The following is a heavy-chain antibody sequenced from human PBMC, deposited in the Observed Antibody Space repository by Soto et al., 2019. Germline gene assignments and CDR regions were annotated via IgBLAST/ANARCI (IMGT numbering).Heavy chain of an antibody. CDR2: ISGSGGST. D-gene: IGHD4-4*01. V-gene: IGHV3-23*01. Sequence: PGGSLRLSCAASGFTFSSYAMSWVRQAPGKGLEWVSAISGSGGSTYYADSVKGRFTISRDNSKNTVYLQMNSLRAEDTAVYYCATLATVTPFWYYYYGMDVWGQGTTVTVSS. J-gene: IGHJ6*02. CDR3: ATLATVTPFWYYYYGMDV. CDR1: GFTFSSYA.